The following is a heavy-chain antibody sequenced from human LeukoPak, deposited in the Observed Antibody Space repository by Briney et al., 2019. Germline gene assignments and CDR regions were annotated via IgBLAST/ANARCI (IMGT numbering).Heavy chain of an antibody. CDR1: GFTFYTYG. Sequence: GSLRLSCAASGFTFYTYGMHWGRQAPGKGLEYASGIGPDGGTTYYANSVKGRFTISRDNSKSMVYLQMGSLTADDMAVYYCARGAQLTDYWGQGTLVTVSS. CDR3: ARGAQLTDY. D-gene: IGHD6-13*01. J-gene: IGHJ4*02. V-gene: IGHV3-64*01. CDR2: IGPDGGTT.